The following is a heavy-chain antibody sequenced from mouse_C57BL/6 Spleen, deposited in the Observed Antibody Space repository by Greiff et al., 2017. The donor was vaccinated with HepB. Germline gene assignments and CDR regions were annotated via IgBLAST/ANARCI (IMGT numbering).Heavy chain of an antibody. CDR3: ARWLLLPYWYFDV. CDR1: GYTFTSYW. D-gene: IGHD2-3*01. Sequence: VQLQQSGAELVKPGASVKLSCKASGYTFTSYWMHWVKQRPGRGLEWIGRIDPNSGGTKYNEKFKSKATLTVDKPSSTAYMQLSSLPSEDSAVYYCARWLLLPYWYFDVWGTGTTVTVSS. V-gene: IGHV1-72*01. CDR2: IDPNSGGT. J-gene: IGHJ1*03.